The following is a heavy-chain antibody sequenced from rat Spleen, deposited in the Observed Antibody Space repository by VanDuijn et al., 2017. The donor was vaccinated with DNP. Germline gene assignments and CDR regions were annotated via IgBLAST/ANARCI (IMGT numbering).Heavy chain of an antibody. CDR3: ARWGGDYFDY. CDR2: ISYFGDNT. Sequence: EVQLVESGGGLVQPGRSMKLSCAASGFTFSDYNMAWVRQAPTTGLELVAYISYFGDNTYSGDSVKGRVTISRDNAKSILYLQMERLSSEETANYYCARWGGDYFDYWGQGVMVTVSS. V-gene: IGHV5S11*01. CDR1: GFTFSDYN. J-gene: IGHJ2*01.